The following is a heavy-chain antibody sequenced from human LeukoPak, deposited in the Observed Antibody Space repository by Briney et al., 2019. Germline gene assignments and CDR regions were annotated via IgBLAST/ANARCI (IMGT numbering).Heavy chain of an antibody. CDR3: ASSKGYYDFWSGPLYFDY. CDR1: GGSISSSSYY. V-gene: IGHV4-61*01. Sequence: SETLSLTCTVSGGSISSSSYYWSWIRQPPGKGLEWIGYIYYSGSTNYNPSLKSRVTISVDTSKNQFSLKLSSMTAADTAVYYCASSKGYYDFWSGPLYFDYWGQGTLVTVSS. D-gene: IGHD3-3*01. CDR2: IYYSGST. J-gene: IGHJ4*02.